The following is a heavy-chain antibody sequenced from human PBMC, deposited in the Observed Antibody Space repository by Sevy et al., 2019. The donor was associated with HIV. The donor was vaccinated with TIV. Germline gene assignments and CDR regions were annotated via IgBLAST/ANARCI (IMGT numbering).Heavy chain of an antibody. V-gene: IGHV5-51*01. CDR3: ARLPIVVVTAIPGGWFDP. CDR1: GYSFTSYW. CDR2: IYPCDSDT. J-gene: IGHJ5*02. Sequence: GESLKISCKGSGYSFTSYWIGWVRQMPGKGLEWMGIIYPCDSDTRYSPSFQGQVTISADKSISTAYLQWSSLKASETAMYYCARLPIVVVTAIPGGWFDPWGQGTLVTVSS. D-gene: IGHD2-21*02.